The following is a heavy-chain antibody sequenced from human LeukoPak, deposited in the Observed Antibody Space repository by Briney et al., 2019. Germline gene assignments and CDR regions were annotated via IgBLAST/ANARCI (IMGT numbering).Heavy chain of an antibody. Sequence: GESLKISCQGSEYSFATYWIAWLRQMPGKGLEWMGIIYPSDSDTRYSPSFQGQVTISPDKSITTAYLQWSSLKASDTAMYYCARPLQGIVGATGFDYWGQGTLVTVSS. V-gene: IGHV5-51*01. J-gene: IGHJ4*02. CDR3: ARPLQGIVGATGFDY. CDR1: EYSFATYW. D-gene: IGHD1-26*01. CDR2: IYPSDSDT.